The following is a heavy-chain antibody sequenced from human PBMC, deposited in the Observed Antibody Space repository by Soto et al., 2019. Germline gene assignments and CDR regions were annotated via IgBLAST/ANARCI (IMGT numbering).Heavy chain of an antibody. Sequence: QVQLVESGGGVVQPGRSLRLSCAASGFTFSSFAMHWVRQAPGKGLEWVALIWYDGSNKYDADTVKGRFTISRDNSQSTLYLQMKCMGADDTAVYFWALEVAYRECLWVIEYLGQVTLV. D-gene: IGHD2-21*01. CDR1: GFTFSSFA. J-gene: IGHJ4*02. CDR2: IWYDGSNK. V-gene: IGHV3-33*01. CDR3: ALEVAYRECLWVIEY.